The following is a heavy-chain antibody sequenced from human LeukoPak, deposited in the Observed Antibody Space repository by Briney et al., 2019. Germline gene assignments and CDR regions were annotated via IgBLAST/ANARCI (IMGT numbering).Heavy chain of an antibody. CDR2: ISGSGGST. CDR3: ARDFYVWGSYRPDAFDI. V-gene: IGHV3-23*01. Sequence: GGSLRLSCAASGFTFSSYGMSWVRQAPGKGLEWVSAISGSGGSTYYADSVKGRFTISRDNSKNTLYLQMNSLRAEDTAVYYCARDFYVWGSYRPDAFDIWGQGTMVTVSS. CDR1: GFTFSSYG. J-gene: IGHJ3*02. D-gene: IGHD3-16*02.